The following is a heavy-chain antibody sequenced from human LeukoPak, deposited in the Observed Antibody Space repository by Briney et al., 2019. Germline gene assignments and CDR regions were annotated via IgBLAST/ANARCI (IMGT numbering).Heavy chain of an antibody. V-gene: IGHV3-23*01. CDR1: GFTFSSYA. J-gene: IGHJ4*02. CDR2: ISGSGGST. CDR3: AREPAPPYYGSGSYLDY. D-gene: IGHD3-10*01. Sequence: GGSLRLSCAASGFTFSSYAMSWVRQAPGKGLEWVSAISGSGGSTYYADSVKGRFTISRDNAKNSLYLQMNSLRAEDTAVYYCAREPAPPYYGSGSYLDYWGQGTLVTVSS.